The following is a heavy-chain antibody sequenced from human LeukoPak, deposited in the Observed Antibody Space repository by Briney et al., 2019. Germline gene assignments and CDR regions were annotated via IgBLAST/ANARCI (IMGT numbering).Heavy chain of an antibody. Sequence: SETLSLTCTVSGDSISNYYWSWIRQPAGKGLEWIGRIYTSGSTNYNPSLKSRVTMPVDTSKNQFSLKLSSVTAADTAVYYCARDGSHYYGSGSYYPIDYWGQGTLVTVSS. J-gene: IGHJ4*02. D-gene: IGHD3-10*01. CDR2: IYTSGST. V-gene: IGHV4-4*07. CDR3: ARDGSHYYGSGSYYPIDY. CDR1: GDSISNYY.